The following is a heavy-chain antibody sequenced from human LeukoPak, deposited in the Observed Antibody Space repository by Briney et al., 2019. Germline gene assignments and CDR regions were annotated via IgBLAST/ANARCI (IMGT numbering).Heavy chain of an antibody. D-gene: IGHD2-21*02. J-gene: IGHJ4*02. CDR3: VKDLSDRDVDY. V-gene: IGHV3-64D*06. Sequence: PGGSLRLSCSASGFSFSGYAMHWVRQAPGRGLEYVSAISKNGGNTYYVDSVKGRFTISRDNSKNTLYLQMNSLRVEDTAVYFCVKDLSDRDVDYWGQGTLVTVSS. CDR2: ISKNGGNT. CDR1: GFSFSGYA.